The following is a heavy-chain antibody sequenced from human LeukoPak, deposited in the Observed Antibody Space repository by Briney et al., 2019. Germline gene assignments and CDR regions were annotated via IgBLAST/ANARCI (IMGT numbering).Heavy chain of an antibody. Sequence: GASVKVSCKASGYTFTSYAMNWVRQAPGQGLVWMGWINTNTGNPTYAQGFTGRFVFSLDTSVSTAYLQISSLKAEDTAVYYCARGIRGTGIAGLVDYWGQGTLVTVSS. V-gene: IGHV7-4-1*02. CDR1: GYTFTSYA. D-gene: IGHD6-13*01. J-gene: IGHJ4*02. CDR3: ARGIRGTGIAGLVDY. CDR2: INTNTGNP.